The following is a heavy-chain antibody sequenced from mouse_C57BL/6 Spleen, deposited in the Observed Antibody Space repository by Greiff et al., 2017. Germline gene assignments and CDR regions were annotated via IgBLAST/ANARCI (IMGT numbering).Heavy chain of an antibody. CDR1: GYTFTSYW. CDR3: ARELGTGHDY. J-gene: IGHJ2*01. CDR2: IYPGCGST. Sequence: QVHVKQPGAELVKPGASVKMSCKASGYTFTSYWITWVKQRPGPGLEWIGDIYPGCGSTNYNEKFKSKATLTVDTSSSTSYMQLSSLTSEDSAVYYCARELGTGHDYWGQGTTRTVSS. D-gene: IGHD4-1*01. V-gene: IGHV1-55*01.